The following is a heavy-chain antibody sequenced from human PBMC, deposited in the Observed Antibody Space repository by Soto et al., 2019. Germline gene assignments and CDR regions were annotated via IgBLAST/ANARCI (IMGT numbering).Heavy chain of an antibody. D-gene: IGHD3-22*01. V-gene: IGHV5-51*01. CDR2: IFPSDSDT. Sequence: GESLKISCRTSGYKFTSYWIAWVRQIPGKGLEWMGIIFPSDSDTRYSPSFQGQVTISTDRSTSTVFLQWASLKASDTAVYFCARKDKSGYFNWFDPWGQGTLVTVSS. J-gene: IGHJ5*02. CDR3: ARKDKSGYFNWFDP. CDR1: GYKFTSYW.